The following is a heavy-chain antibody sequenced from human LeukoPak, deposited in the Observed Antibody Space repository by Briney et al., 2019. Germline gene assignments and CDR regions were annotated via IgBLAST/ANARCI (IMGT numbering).Heavy chain of an antibody. V-gene: IGHV4-39*01. CDR2: IYYSGST. Sequence: SETLSLTCTVSGGSISSSSYYWGWIRQPPGKGLEWIGSIYYSGSTYYNPSLKSRVTISVDTSKNQFSLKLSSVTAADTAVYYCARRNPGYSSGWFYWGQGTLATVSS. CDR3: ARRNPGYSSGWFY. D-gene: IGHD6-19*01. J-gene: IGHJ4*02. CDR1: GGSISSSSYY.